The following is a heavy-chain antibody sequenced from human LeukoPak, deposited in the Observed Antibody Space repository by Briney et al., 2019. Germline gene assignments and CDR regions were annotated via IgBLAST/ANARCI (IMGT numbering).Heavy chain of an antibody. Sequence: GGSLRLSCAASGFTFSDSAMTWVRQAPGKGLEWVSLISASGVSTYYADSVKGRFTISRDNSNTTLYLQMGSLRAGDTAVYFCGRDIQLSYLGQVTLVTVSS. CDR1: GFTFSDSA. CDR3: GRDIQLSY. CDR2: ISASGVST. D-gene: IGHD1-1*01. J-gene: IGHJ4*02. V-gene: IGHV3-23*01.